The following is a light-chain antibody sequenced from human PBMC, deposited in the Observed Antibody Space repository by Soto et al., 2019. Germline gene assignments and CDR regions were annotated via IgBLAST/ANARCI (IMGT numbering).Light chain of an antibody. CDR1: SSDVGGYKY. J-gene: IGLJ1*01. CDR2: EVT. Sequence: QSALTQPASVSGSPGQSITISCTGTSSDVGGYKYVSWYQQHPGKAPKLIIYEVTNRPSGVSNRFSGSKSGNTASLTISGLQTEDEADYYCSSYTSRIIRVFGTGTKLTVL. V-gene: IGLV2-14*01. CDR3: SSYTSRIIRV.